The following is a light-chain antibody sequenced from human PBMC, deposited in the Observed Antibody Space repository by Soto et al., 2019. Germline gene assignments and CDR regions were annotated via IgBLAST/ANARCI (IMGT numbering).Light chain of an antibody. CDR2: LNSDGSH. V-gene: IGLV4-69*01. CDR1: SGHSSYA. J-gene: IGLJ2*01. CDR3: QTWGTGTVV. Sequence: QLVLTQSPSASASLGASVKLTCTMRSGHSSYAIAWHQQQPEKGPRYLMKLNSDGSHSKGDGIPDRFSGSSSGAERYLTISSLQSEDEADCYCQTWGTGTVVFGGGTKLTVL.